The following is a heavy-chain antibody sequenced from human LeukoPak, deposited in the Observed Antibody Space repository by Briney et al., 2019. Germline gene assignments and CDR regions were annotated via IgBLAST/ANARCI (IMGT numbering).Heavy chain of an antibody. J-gene: IGHJ6*03. CDR2: IYYSGST. CDR3: ARHEVGSSSWYIYYYYYMDV. CDR1: GGSISSSSYY. Sequence: SETLSLTCTVSGGSISSSSYYWGWIRQPPGKGLEWIGSIYYSGSTYYNPSLKSRVTISVDTSKNQFSLKLSSVTAADTAVYYRARHEVGSSSWYIYYYYYMDVWGKGTTVTVSS. D-gene: IGHD6-13*01. V-gene: IGHV4-39*01.